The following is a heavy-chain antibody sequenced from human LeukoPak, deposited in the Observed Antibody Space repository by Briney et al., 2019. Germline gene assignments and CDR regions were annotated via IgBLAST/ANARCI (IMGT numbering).Heavy chain of an antibody. CDR1: GYTFTSSG. D-gene: IGHD1-26*01. CDR2: INAYNGDT. J-gene: IGHJ6*02. Sequence: ASVKVSCKASGYTFTSSGISWVRQAPGQGLEWMGWINAYNGDTNYAQKLQGRVTMTTDTSTSTAYMELRSPRSDDTAVYYCARDFPLVGATTVFTYYYYGMDIWGQGTTVTVSS. CDR3: ARDFPLVGATTVFTYYYYGMDI. V-gene: IGHV1-18*01.